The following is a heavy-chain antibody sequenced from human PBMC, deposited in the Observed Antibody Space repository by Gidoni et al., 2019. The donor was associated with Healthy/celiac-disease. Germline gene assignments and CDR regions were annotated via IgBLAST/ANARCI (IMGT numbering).Heavy chain of an antibody. D-gene: IGHD1-26*01. CDR3: AGGTYRGRYYFDY. J-gene: IGHJ4*02. Sequence: QVQLVQSGAEVTKPGSSVTVSCKASGGTFSSYAISWVRQDPGQGLEWMGGIIPIFGTANYAQKFQGRVTITADESTSTAYMELSSLRSEDTAVYYCAGGTYRGRYYFDYWGQGTLVTVSS. CDR1: GGTFSSYA. V-gene: IGHV1-69*01. CDR2: IIPIFGTA.